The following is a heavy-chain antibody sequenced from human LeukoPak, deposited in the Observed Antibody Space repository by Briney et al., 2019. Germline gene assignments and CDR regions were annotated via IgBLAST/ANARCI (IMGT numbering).Heavy chain of an antibody. CDR3: AREPYYYDSSGHDY. CDR2: ISGSGGST. D-gene: IGHD3-22*01. CDR1: GFTFSSYA. Sequence: GGSLRLSCAASGFTFSSYAMSWVRQAPGKGLEWVSAISGSGGSTYYADSVKGRFTISRDNAKNSLYLQMNSLRAEDTAVYYCAREPYYYDSSGHDYWGQGTLVTVSS. J-gene: IGHJ4*02. V-gene: IGHV3-23*01.